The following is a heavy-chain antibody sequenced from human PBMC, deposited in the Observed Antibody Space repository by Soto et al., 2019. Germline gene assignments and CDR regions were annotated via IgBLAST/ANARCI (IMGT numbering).Heavy chain of an antibody. D-gene: IGHD3-3*01. CDR2: ISAYNGNT. CDR3: AKYPESEQFETICGAVCYFDY. CDR1: GYTFTSYG. V-gene: IGHV1-18*01. Sequence: ASVKVSCKASGYTFTSYGISWVRQAPGQGLEWMGWISAYNGNTNYAQKLQGRFTMTTETSTCTAYMELRSLRSDVTAVYYCAKYPESEQFETICGAVCYFDYWGQGTLVTVSS. J-gene: IGHJ4*02.